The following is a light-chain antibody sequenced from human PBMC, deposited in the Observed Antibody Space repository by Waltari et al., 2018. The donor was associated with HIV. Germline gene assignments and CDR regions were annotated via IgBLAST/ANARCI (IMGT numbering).Light chain of an antibody. CDR3: CAYAGSTTYVI. CDR1: SSDVGGYNL. V-gene: IGLV2-23*02. Sequence: QSALTQPASVSGFPGQSTTISCTGTSSDVGGYNLVSWYQQHPGNAPKLMIYEVSKRPSGVSNRFSGSKSGNTASLTISGLQAEDEADYYCCAYAGSTTYVIFGGGTKLTVL. J-gene: IGLJ2*01. CDR2: EVS.